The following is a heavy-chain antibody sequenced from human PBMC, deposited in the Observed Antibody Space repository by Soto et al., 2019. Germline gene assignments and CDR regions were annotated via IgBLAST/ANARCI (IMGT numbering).Heavy chain of an antibody. J-gene: IGHJ2*01. CDR3: ARGGSLYWYFDL. CDR2: INPNSGGT. V-gene: IGHV1-2*02. CDR1: GYTFTGYY. Sequence: ASVKVSCKASGYTFTGYYMHWVRQAPGQGLEWMGWINPNSGGTNYAQKFQGRVTITRDTSASTAYMELSSLRSEDTAVYYCARGGSLYWYFDLWGRGTLVTVSS. D-gene: IGHD1-26*01.